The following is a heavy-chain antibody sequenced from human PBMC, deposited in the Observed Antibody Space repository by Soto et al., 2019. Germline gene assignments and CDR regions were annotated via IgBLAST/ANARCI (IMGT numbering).Heavy chain of an antibody. CDR2: ISGSGGST. CDR1: GFTFSSYA. J-gene: IGHJ5*02. Sequence: PGGSLRLSCAASGFTFSSYAMSWVRQAPGKGLEWVSAISGSGGSTYYADSVKGRFTISRDNSKNTLYLQMNSLRAEDTAVYYCAKDDLRGGYSGYEIQNWFDPWGQGTLVTVSS. V-gene: IGHV3-23*01. D-gene: IGHD5-12*01. CDR3: AKDDLRGGYSGYEIQNWFDP.